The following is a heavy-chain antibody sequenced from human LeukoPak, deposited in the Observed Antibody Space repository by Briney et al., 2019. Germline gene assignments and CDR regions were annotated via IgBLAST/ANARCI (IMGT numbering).Heavy chain of an antibody. Sequence: GGSLRLSCAASGFTFSSHAMSWVRQAPGKGLEWVSAISGSGGSTYYADSVKGRFTISRDNSKNTLYLQMNSLRAEDTAVYYCAKDPINYDFWSGPIDYWGQGTLVTVSS. CDR2: ISGSGGST. CDR3: AKDPINYDFWSGPIDY. D-gene: IGHD3-3*01. V-gene: IGHV3-23*01. CDR1: GFTFSSHA. J-gene: IGHJ4*02.